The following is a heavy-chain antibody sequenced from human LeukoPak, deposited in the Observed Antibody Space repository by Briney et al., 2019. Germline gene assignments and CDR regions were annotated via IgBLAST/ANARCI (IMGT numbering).Heavy chain of an antibody. J-gene: IGHJ4*02. CDR3: AREDTATLFSY. CDR2: INPSGGST. CDR1: GYTFIDYY. V-gene: IGHV1-46*01. Sequence: ASVKVSCKTSGYTFIDYYMHWVRQAPGQGLEWMGIINPSGGSTSYAQKFQGRVTMTRDTSTSTVYMELSSLRSEDTAVYYCAREDTATLFSYWGQGTLVTVSS. D-gene: IGHD5-18*01.